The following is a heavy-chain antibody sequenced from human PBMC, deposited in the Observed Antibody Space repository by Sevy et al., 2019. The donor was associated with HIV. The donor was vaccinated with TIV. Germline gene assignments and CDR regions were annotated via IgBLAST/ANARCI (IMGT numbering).Heavy chain of an antibody. CDR1: GFTFSSYS. J-gene: IGHJ4*02. Sequence: GGSLRLSCAASGFTFSSYSMNWVRQAPGKGLEWVSSISSSSSYIYYADSVKGRFTSSRDNAKNSLYLQMNSLRAEDTAVYYCARERVFDFDYWGQGTLVTVSS. CDR2: ISSSSSYI. V-gene: IGHV3-21*01. CDR3: ARERVFDFDY. D-gene: IGHD3-3*01.